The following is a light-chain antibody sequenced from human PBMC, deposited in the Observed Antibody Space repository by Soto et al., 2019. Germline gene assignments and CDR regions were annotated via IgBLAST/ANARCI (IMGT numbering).Light chain of an antibody. CDR2: DVS. J-gene: IGLJ2*01. CDR3: SSYTTGSSLVV. V-gene: IGLV2-14*03. Sequence: QSALTQPASVSGSPGQSITISCNGISSDVVGYEYVSWYQQHPGKAPKLMLYDVSDRPSGVSNRFSGSKSGNTASLTISGLQAEDEAYYYCSSYTTGSSLVVFGGGTKLTVL. CDR1: SSDVVGYEY.